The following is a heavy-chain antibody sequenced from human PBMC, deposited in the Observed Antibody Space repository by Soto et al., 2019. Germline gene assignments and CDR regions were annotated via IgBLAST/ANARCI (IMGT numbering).Heavy chain of an antibody. CDR3: ARDAGIYCSSTSCYHYYYYYGMDV. CDR1: GFTFSSYS. CDR2: ISSSSSYI. V-gene: IGHV3-21*01. D-gene: IGHD2-2*01. Sequence: GSLRLSCAASGFTFSSYSMNWVRQAPGKGLGWVSSISSSSSYIYYADSVKGRFTISRDNAKNSLYLQMNSLRAEDTAVYYCARDAGIYCSSTSCYHYYYYYGMDVWGQGTTVTVSS. J-gene: IGHJ6*02.